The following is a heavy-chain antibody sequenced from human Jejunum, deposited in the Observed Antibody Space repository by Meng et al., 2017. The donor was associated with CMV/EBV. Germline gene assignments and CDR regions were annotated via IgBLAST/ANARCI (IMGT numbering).Heavy chain of an antibody. Sequence: GFSFSACNMNCVRQAPGKGLEWVASISSTSSYIYYADSLKGRFTISRDNAKNSLYLQMNSLRAEDTAVYYCANQQPWNYYYGMEFWGQGTTVTVSS. CDR2: ISSTSSYI. CDR1: GFSFSACN. CDR3: ANQQPWNYYYGMEF. J-gene: IGHJ6*02. V-gene: IGHV3-21*01. D-gene: IGHD5-18*01.